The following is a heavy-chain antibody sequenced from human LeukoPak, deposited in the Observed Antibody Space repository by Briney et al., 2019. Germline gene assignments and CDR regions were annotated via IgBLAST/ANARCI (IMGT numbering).Heavy chain of an antibody. D-gene: IGHD3-3*01. Sequence: ASVKVSCKASGHTFSGYYMQWVRQAPGQGLEWMGWISPNSGDTHYAQKFQGRVTMTTDTSIGTAYMALSRLRSDDTAVYFCARGSLSDFWSGYYTYFDFWGQGTLVTVSS. CDR2: ISPNSGDT. J-gene: IGHJ4*02. CDR1: GHTFSGYY. V-gene: IGHV1-2*02. CDR3: ARGSLSDFWSGYYTYFDF.